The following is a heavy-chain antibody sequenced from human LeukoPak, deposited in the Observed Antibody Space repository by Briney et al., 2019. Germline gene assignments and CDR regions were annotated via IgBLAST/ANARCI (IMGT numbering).Heavy chain of an antibody. J-gene: IGHJ4*02. CDR3: ARFAYCGGHCWYYFDY. CDR2: IYSSGST. Sequence: KPSETLSLTCTVSGGSISGYYWSWIRQPPGKGLEWIGYIYSSGSTNYNPSLKSRITISVDTSKNQFSLKLSSVTAADTAVYYCARFAYCGGHCWYYFDYWGQGSLVTVSS. CDR1: GGSISGYY. D-gene: IGHD2-21*02. V-gene: IGHV4-59*01.